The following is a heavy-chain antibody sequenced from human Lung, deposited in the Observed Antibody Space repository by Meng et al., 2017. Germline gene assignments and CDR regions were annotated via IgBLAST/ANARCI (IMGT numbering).Heavy chain of an antibody. CDR2: INHSGST. CDR1: GGSFSDYY. Sequence: QVQLQQWGAGLLKPSETPSLPCVVSGGSFSDYYWSWIRQPPGKGLEWIGEINHSGSTNYNPSLESRATISVDTSQNNLSLKLSSVTAADSAVYYCARGPTTMAHDFDYWGQGTLVTVSS. J-gene: IGHJ4*02. D-gene: IGHD4-11*01. CDR3: ARGPTTMAHDFDY. V-gene: IGHV4-34*01.